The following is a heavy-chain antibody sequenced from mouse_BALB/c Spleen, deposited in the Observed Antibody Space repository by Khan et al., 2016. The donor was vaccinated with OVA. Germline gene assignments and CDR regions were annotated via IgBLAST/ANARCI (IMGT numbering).Heavy chain of an antibody. CDR3: TRRPGYFDV. CDR1: GFAFSSFD. J-gene: IGHJ1*01. V-gene: IGHV5-12-1*01. CDR2: ISSGGDNT. Sequence: EVELVESGGGLVKPGGSLKLSCTASGFAFSSFDMSWVRQTPEKRLEWVAYISSGGDNTYSPDTVKGRFTISRDNAKNTLYLQMSSLKSEDTAIYDCTRRPGYFDVWGAGTTVTVSS.